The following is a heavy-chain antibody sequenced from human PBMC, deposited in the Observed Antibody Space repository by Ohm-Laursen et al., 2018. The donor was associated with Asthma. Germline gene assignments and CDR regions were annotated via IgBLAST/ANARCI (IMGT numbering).Heavy chain of an antibody. CDR2: ISSYNGNT. D-gene: IGHD3-16*01. J-gene: IGHJ6*02. V-gene: IGHV1-18*04. CDR1: GYTFTSYG. CDR3: ARAWGSDNYYYYGMDV. Sequence: ASVKVSCNASGYTFTSYGFSWVRQAPGQGLEWMGWISSYNGNTNYAQKLQGRVTMTTDTSTSTAYMELRSLRSDDTAVYYCARAWGSDNYYYYGMDVWGQGTTVTVSS.